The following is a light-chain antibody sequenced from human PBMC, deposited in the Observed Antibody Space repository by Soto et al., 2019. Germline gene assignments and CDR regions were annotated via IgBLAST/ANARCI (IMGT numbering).Light chain of an antibody. J-gene: IGKJ1*01. V-gene: IGKV1-5*01. CDR1: QSISSW. Sequence: DTPTSQSPSTVSASGGDRVTIPCRASQSISSWLAWYQQKPGKAPKLLIYDASSLESGVPSRFSGSGSGTEFTLTISSLQPDDFATYYCQQYNSYWTFGQGTNVDI. CDR3: QQYNSYWT. CDR2: DAS.